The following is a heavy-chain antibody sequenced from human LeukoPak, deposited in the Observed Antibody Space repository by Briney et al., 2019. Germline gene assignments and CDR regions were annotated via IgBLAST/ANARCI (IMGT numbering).Heavy chain of an antibody. V-gene: IGHV3-21*01. J-gene: IGHJ4*02. Sequence: PGGSLRLSCAASGFTFSSYAMNRVRQAPGKGLEWVSSISDRSSDIYYEDSVKGRFTISRDDAKNSLYLQMNSLRVDDTAVYFCARGGPYGAHRFDGFDSWGQGTLVTVSS. CDR1: GFTFSSYA. CDR3: ARGGPYGAHRFDGFDS. CDR2: ISDRSSDI. D-gene: IGHD4-17*01.